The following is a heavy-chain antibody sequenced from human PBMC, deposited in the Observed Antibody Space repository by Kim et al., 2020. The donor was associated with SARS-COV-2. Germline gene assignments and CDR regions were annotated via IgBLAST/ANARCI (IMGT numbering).Heavy chain of an antibody. V-gene: IGHV1-2*02. J-gene: IGHJ4*02. D-gene: IGHD3-10*01. Sequence: YAQKFQGRVTMTRDTSISTAYMELSRLRSDDTAVYYCARGHPKEYYFDYWGQGTLVTVSS. CDR3: ARGHPKEYYFDY.